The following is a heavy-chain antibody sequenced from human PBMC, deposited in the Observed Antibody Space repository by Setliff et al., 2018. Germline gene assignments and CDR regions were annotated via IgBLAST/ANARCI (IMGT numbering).Heavy chain of an antibody. CDR1: GFSISRAYY. J-gene: IGHJ6*03. D-gene: IGHD6-19*01. CDR2: IDHTGST. CDR3: AREQWLDPPGYYYMDV. Sequence: SETLSLTCDVSGFSISRAYYWGWIRQSPGKGLEWVGSIDHTGSTYYGPSLKSRVAMSIDTSKNQFSLKLNSVTAADMAVYYCAREQWLDPPGYYYMDVWAKGTTVTVSS. V-gene: IGHV4-38-2*02.